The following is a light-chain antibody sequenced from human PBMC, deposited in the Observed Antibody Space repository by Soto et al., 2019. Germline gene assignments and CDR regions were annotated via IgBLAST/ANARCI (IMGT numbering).Light chain of an antibody. V-gene: IGKV3-20*01. CDR3: QQYAYSPLT. CDR1: QSVGKNY. CDR2: DAS. Sequence: EIVLTQSPGTLSLSPGEGATLSCRASQSVGKNYLGWYQQKPGQAPRLLSYDASSRATGIPDRFSGGGSGTEFTLNINRLETEDFAVYYCQQYAYSPLTFGGGTKVEIK. J-gene: IGKJ4*01.